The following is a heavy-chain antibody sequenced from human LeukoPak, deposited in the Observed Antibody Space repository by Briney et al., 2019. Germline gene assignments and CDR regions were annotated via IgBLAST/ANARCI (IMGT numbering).Heavy chain of an antibody. J-gene: IGHJ5*02. V-gene: IGHV4-61*02. D-gene: IGHD6-19*01. Sequence: SETLSLTCTVPGGSISSGSYYWSWIRQPAGKGLEWIGRIYTSGSTNHNPSLKSRVTISVDTSKNQFSLKLSSVTAADTAVYYCARYSSTNWFDPWGQGTLVTVSS. CDR2: IYTSGST. CDR3: ARYSSTNWFDP. CDR1: GGSISSGSYY.